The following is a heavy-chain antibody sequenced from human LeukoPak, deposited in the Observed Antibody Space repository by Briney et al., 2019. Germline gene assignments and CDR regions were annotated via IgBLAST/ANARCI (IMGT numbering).Heavy chain of an antibody. V-gene: IGHV5-51*01. CDR3: ARRDEATDFDY. D-gene: IGHD5-12*01. CDR2: IYPGDSDT. CDR1: GYSFSSYW. J-gene: IGHJ4*02. Sequence: GESLKISCKGSGYSFSSYWIAWVRQMPGKGLEWMGIIYPGDSDTRYSPSFQGQVTISADKSISTAYLQWCSLKASDTAIYYCARRDEATDFDYWGQGTPVTVSS.